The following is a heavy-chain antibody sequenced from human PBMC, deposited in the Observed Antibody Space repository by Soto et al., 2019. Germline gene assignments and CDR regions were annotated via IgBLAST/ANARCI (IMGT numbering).Heavy chain of an antibody. J-gene: IGHJ1*01. V-gene: IGHV4-39*01. CDR3: ATHNWDLDP. D-gene: IGHD1-7*01. CDR2: IYYSGST. Sequence: SETKSLTYTVSGGSIRSITYYWGWIRQPPGKGLEWIGNIYYSGSTSYNPSLKGRVNISVDMSKNQFSLKLSSVTAADTAVYYCATHNWDLDPWGQGTLVTV. CDR1: GGSIRSITYY.